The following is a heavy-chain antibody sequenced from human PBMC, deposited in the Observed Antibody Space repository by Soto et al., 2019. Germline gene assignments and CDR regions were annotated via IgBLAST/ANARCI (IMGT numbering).Heavy chain of an antibody. CDR2: INPSGGST. Sequence: ASVKVSCKASGYTFTSYYMHWVRQAPGQGLEWMGIINPSGGSTSYAQKFQGRVTMTRDTSTSTVYMELSSLRSEDTAVYYCARDRDWMWASKAYYYYGMDVWGQGTTVTVSS. CDR1: GYTFTSYY. J-gene: IGHJ6*02. D-gene: IGHD1-26*01. CDR3: ARDRDWMWASKAYYYYGMDV. V-gene: IGHV1-46*01.